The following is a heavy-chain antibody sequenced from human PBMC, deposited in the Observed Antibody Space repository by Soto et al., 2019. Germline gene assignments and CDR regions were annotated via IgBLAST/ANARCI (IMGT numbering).Heavy chain of an antibody. V-gene: IGHV3-66*01. Sequence: GGSLRLSCAASGFTVSSNYMSWVRQAPGKGLEWVSLVYSSGRTFYADSVKGRFTISRDTSKNTLSLQMNSLRVDDTAVYYCARSAVVILGDVLDVWGQGTVVTVSS. J-gene: IGHJ3*01. D-gene: IGHD3-22*01. CDR2: VYSSGRT. CDR3: ARSAVVILGDVLDV. CDR1: GFTVSSNY.